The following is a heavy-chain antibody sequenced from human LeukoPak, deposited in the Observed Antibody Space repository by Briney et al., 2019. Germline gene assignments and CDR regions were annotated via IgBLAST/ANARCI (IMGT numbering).Heavy chain of an antibody. D-gene: IGHD6-13*01. CDR3: AIIPAGTDAFDI. V-gene: IGHV1-2*02. J-gene: IGHJ3*02. CDR2: INPNSGGT. Sequence: ASVKVSCKASGYTFTGYYMHWVRQAPGQGLEWMGWINPNSGGTNYAQKFQGRVTMTRDTSISTAYMELSRLRSDDTAVYYCAIIPAGTDAFDIWGQGTMVTVSS. CDR1: GYTFTGYY.